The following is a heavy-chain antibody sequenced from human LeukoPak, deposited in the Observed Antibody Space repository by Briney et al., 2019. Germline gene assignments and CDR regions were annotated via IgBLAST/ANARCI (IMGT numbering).Heavy chain of an antibody. CDR3: AREGGAYYDSSGYYFFDY. CDR2: ISSSSYI. J-gene: IGHJ4*02. D-gene: IGHD3-22*01. CDR1: GFTFSSYS. V-gene: IGHV3-21*01. Sequence: GSLRLSCAASGFTFSSYSMNWVRQAPGKGLEWVSSISSSSYIYYADSVKGRFTISRDNAKSSLYLQMNSLRAEDTAVYYCAREGGAYYDSSGYYFFDYWGQGTPVTVSS.